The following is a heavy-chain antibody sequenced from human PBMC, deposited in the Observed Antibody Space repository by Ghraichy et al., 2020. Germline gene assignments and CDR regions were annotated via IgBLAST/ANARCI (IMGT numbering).Heavy chain of an antibody. CDR2: ISRSSSYV. V-gene: IGHV3-21*01. J-gene: IGHJ4*02. CDR1: GFIFSTYS. Sequence: GGSLRLSCAGSGFIFSTYSMNWFRQAPGKGLEWVSSISRSSSYVYYADSMKGRFTISRDNAKNSLYLQMNSLRAEDTAVYYCARDTDILTGSFDYWGQGTLVTVSS. CDR3: ARDTDILTGSFDY. D-gene: IGHD3-9*01.